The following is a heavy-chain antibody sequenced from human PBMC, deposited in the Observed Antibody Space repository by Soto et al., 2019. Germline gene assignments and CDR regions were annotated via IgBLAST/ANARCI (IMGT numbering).Heavy chain of an antibody. CDR3: AKTARGTMIVVVITTKYYFDY. D-gene: IGHD3-22*01. CDR1: GFTFSSYA. CDR2: ISGSGGST. V-gene: IGHV3-23*01. J-gene: IGHJ4*02. Sequence: PGGSLRLSCAASGFTFSSYAMSWVRQAPGKGLEWVSAISGSGGSTYCADSVKGRFTISRDNSKNTLYLQVNSLRAEDTAVYYCAKTARGTMIVVVITTKYYFDYWGQGTLVTVSS.